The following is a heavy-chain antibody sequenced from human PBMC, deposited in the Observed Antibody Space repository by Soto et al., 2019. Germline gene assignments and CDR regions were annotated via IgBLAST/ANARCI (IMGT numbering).Heavy chain of an antibody. Sequence: GGSLRLSCAASGFTFGSYAMSWVRQAPGKGLERVSVIGASGGSTNYADSVKGRFTISRDNFDNTLSLQMDSLRAEDMAEDYCAKGWSTPQFDYFIDFWGQGTTVTVSS. J-gene: IGHJ6*02. D-gene: IGHD2-2*01. CDR2: IGASGGST. V-gene: IGHV3-23*01. CDR3: AKGWSTPQFDYFIDF. CDR1: GFTFGSYA.